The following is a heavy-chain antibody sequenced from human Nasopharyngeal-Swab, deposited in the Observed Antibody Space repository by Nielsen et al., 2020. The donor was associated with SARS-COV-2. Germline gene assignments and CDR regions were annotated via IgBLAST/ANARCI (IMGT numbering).Heavy chain of an antibody. D-gene: IGHD6-13*01. CDR3: ARGAGQQLVPDFDY. Sequence: GESLKISCVASGFTLSNFVMHWVRQVPGEGLVWVSRIPTDDNPTTYADSVKGRFTISRDDARNTLYLQMNSLRAEDTAVYYCARGAGQQLVPDFDYWGQGTLVTVSS. CDR1: GFTLSNFV. J-gene: IGHJ4*02. CDR2: IPTDDNPT. V-gene: IGHV3-74*01.